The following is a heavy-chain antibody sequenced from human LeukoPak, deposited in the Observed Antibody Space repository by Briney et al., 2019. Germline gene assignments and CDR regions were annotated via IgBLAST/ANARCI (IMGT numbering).Heavy chain of an antibody. Sequence: PSETLSLTCAVYGGSFSGYYWSWIRQPPGKGLEWIGEINHSGSTNYNPSLKSRVTISVDTSKNQFSLKLSSVTAADTAVYYCARRGAYVAAAGTAAAWFDPWGQGTLVTVSS. CDR3: ARRGAYVAAAGTAAAWFDP. J-gene: IGHJ5*02. CDR2: INHSGST. V-gene: IGHV4-34*01. D-gene: IGHD6-13*01. CDR1: GGSFSGYY.